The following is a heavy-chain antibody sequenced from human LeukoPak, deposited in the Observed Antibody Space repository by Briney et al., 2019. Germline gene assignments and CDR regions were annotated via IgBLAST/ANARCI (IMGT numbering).Heavy chain of an antibody. CDR2: IEQDGSEK. V-gene: IGHV3-7*01. D-gene: IGHD6-13*01. CDR1: GFSVSGYW. Sequence: GGSLRLSCAVSGFSVSGYWMTWVRQAPGKGLEWVANIEQDGSEKNYVDSVKGRFTISRDNAENSLFLQMNSLRVEDTAVYYCAREWQEGIAAAGTRIEGDYWGQGTLVAVSS. CDR3: AREWQEGIAAAGTRIEGDY. J-gene: IGHJ4*02.